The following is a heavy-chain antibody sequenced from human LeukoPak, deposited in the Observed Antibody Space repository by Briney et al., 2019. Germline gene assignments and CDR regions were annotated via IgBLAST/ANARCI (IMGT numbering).Heavy chain of an antibody. Sequence: ASVKVSCKASGGTFSSYAISWVRQAPGQGLEWMGGIIPIFGTANYAQKFQGRVTITTDESTSTADMELSSLRSEDTAVYYCARERARGGSNWFDPWGQGTLVTVSS. V-gene: IGHV1-69*05. CDR1: GGTFSSYA. D-gene: IGHD2-15*01. J-gene: IGHJ5*02. CDR3: ARERARGGSNWFDP. CDR2: IIPIFGTA.